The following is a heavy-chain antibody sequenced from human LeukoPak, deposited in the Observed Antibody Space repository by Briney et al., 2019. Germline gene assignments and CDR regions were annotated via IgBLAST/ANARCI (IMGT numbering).Heavy chain of an antibody. D-gene: IGHD6-19*01. J-gene: IGHJ4*02. CDR1: GFTFSSYA. V-gene: IGHV3-20*04. Sequence: PGGSLRLSCAASGFTFSSYAMSWVRQAPGKGLEWVSGINWNGGSTGYADSVKGRFTISRDNAKNSLYLQMNSLRAEDTALYYCARVVSSQWLVPYYFDYWGQGTLVTVSS. CDR2: INWNGGST. CDR3: ARVVSSQWLVPYYFDY.